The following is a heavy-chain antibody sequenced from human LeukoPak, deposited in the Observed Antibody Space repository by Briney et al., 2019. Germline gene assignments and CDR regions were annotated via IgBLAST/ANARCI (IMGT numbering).Heavy chain of an antibody. Sequence: ASVKVSCKASGYTFTSYGISWVRQAPGQGLEWMGWISAYNGNTNYAQKLQGRVTMTTDTSTGTAYMELRSLRSDDTAVYYCAREQPFMITFGGVIVNWGQGTLVTVSS. CDR1: GYTFTSYG. V-gene: IGHV1-18*01. D-gene: IGHD3-16*02. CDR2: ISAYNGNT. CDR3: AREQPFMITFGGVIVN. J-gene: IGHJ4*02.